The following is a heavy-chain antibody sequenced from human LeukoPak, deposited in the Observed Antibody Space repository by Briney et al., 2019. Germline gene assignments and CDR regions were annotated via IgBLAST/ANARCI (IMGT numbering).Heavy chain of an antibody. Sequence: PPETLSLTCTVSRASMSGQHWSSIRHAPGKGLEWISWIHYDGRTNYNPSLKSRLSLSVDTSTNQFSLSLNSVTAADTAVYFCARHLDGGTHPLDNWGPGIRVIVSP. CDR1: RASMSGQH. D-gene: IGHD5-24*01. CDR3: ARHLDGGTHPLDN. J-gene: IGHJ4*02. V-gene: IGHV4-59*08. CDR2: IHYDGRT.